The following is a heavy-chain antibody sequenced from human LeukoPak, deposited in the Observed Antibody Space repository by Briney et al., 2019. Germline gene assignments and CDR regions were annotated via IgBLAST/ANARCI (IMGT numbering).Heavy chain of an antibody. V-gene: IGHV3-15*01. D-gene: IGHD3-3*01. Sequence: GGSLRLSCAASGFTFSNSWMSWVRQAPGKGLEWVARITSKSAGGTTDYAAPVEGRFTISRDDSKNTLSLVMNSLKTEDTAVYYCTTDRFSWGQGTLVTVSS. J-gene: IGHJ5*02. CDR2: ITSKSAGGTT. CDR3: TTDRFS. CDR1: GFTFSNSW.